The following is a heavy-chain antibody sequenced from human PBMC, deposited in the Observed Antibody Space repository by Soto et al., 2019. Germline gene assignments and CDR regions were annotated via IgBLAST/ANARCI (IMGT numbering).Heavy chain of an antibody. CDR1: RFTFSNYA. CDR3: ARERGGWGEGG. D-gene: IGHD6-19*01. Sequence: EVQLVESGGGLVKPGGSLRLSCAVSRFTFSNYAMNWVRQAPGKGLEWVSSISSSSTYRYYADSVKGRFTISRDNAKNSLYLQMNSLRAEDTAVYYCARERGGWGEGGWGQGTLVTVSS. V-gene: IGHV3-21*02. J-gene: IGHJ4*02. CDR2: ISSSSTYR.